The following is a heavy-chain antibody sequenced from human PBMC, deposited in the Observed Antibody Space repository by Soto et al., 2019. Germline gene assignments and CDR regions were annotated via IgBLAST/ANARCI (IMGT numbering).Heavy chain of an antibody. CDR1: GYTFTSYG. Sequence: GALVKVSCKASGYTFTSYGISWVRQAPGQGLEWMGWISAYNGNTNYAQKLQGRVTMTTDTSTSTAYMELRSLRSDDTAVYYCARGRYDILTGYPRAFDIWGQGTMVTVSS. J-gene: IGHJ3*02. CDR3: ARGRYDILTGYPRAFDI. D-gene: IGHD3-9*01. CDR2: ISAYNGNT. V-gene: IGHV1-18*04.